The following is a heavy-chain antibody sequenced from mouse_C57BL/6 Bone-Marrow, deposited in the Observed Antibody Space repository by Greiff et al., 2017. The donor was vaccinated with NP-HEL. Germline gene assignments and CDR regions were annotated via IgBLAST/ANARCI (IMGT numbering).Heavy chain of an antibody. V-gene: IGHV5-9-1*02. CDR2: ISSGGDYI. J-gene: IGHJ4*01. D-gene: IGHD2-2*01. Sequence: EVKLMESGEGLVKPGGSLKLSCAASGFTFSSYAMSWVRQTPEKRLEWVAYISSGGDYIYYAGTVKGRFTISRDNARNTPYLQLSSLKSEDTAMYYCTRGRGLRRKGAYAMAYWGQGTSVTVSS. CDR3: TRGRGLRRKGAYAMAY. CDR1: GFTFSSYA.